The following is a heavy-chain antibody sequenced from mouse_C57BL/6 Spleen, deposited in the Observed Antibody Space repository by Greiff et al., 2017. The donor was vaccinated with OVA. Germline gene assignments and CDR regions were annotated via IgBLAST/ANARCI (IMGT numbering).Heavy chain of an antibody. CDR2: IYPGDGDT. J-gene: IGHJ4*01. CDR3: ARCDDGYYVYAMDY. D-gene: IGHD2-3*01. V-gene: IGHV1-82*01. CDR1: GYAFSSSW. Sequence: VQLQQSGPELVKPGASVKISCKASGYAFSSSWMNWVKQRPGKGLEWIGRIYPGDGDTNYNGKFKGKATLTADKSSSTAYMQLSSLTSEDSAVYDYARCDDGYYVYAMDYWGQGTSVTVSS.